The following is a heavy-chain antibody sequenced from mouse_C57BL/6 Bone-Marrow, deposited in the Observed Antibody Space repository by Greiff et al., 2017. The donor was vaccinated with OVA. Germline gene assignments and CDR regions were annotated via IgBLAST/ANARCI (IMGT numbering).Heavy chain of an antibody. J-gene: IGHJ4*01. CDR1: GYTFTSYG. CDR3: ARDETGRGDY. D-gene: IGHD4-1*01. Sequence: EVQLQESGAELVRPGSSVKMSCKTSGYTFTSYGINWVKQRPGQGLEWIGYIYIGNGYTEYHEKFKGKATLTSDTSSSTAYMQLSSLTSEDSAIYFWARDETGRGDYWGQGTSVTVSS. CDR2: IYIGNGYT. V-gene: IGHV1-58*01.